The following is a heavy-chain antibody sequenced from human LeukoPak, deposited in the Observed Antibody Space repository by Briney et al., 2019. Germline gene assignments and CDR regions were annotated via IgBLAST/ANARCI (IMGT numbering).Heavy chain of an antibody. D-gene: IGHD3-9*01. CDR1: GFTFSSYA. CDR3: AKIVLRYFDWSNFDY. J-gene: IGHJ4*02. CDR2: ISGSGGST. V-gene: IGHV3-23*01. Sequence: GGSLRLSCAASGFTFSSYAMSWVRQAPGKGLEWVSAISGSGGSTYYADSVKGLFTISRDDSKNTLYLQMNSLRAEETAVYYCAKIVLRYFDWSNFDYWGQGTLVTVSS.